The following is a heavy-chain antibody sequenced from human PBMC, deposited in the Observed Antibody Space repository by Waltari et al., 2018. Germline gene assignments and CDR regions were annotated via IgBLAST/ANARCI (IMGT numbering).Heavy chain of an antibody. CDR2: IIPILGIA. D-gene: IGHD2-2*01. CDR1: GGTFSSDA. J-gene: IGHJ4*02. Sequence: QVQLVQSGAEVKKPGSSVKVSCKASGGTFSSDAISWVRQAPGQGLEWMGGIIPILGIANYAQKFQGRVTITADESTSTAYMELSSLRSEDTAVYYCAVGYCSSTSCSLDYWGQGTLVTVSS. CDR3: AVGYCSSTSCSLDY. V-gene: IGHV1-69*04.